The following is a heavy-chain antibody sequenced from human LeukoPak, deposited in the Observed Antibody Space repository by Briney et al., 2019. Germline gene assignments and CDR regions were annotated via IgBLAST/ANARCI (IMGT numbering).Heavy chain of an antibody. Sequence: GESLKISCKGSGYSFTNYWISWVRQMPGKGLEWMGRIDPSDSYTNYSPSFQGHVTISADKSISTAYLQWSSLKASDTAMYYCARPVYGSGNRMDVWGKGPRSPSPQ. CDR3: ARPVYGSGNRMDV. V-gene: IGHV5-10-1*01. J-gene: IGHJ6*01. D-gene: IGHD3-10*01. CDR1: GYSFTNYW. CDR2: IDPSDSYT.